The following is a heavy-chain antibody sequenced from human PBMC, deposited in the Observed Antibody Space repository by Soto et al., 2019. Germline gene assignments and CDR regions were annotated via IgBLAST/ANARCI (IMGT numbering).Heavy chain of an antibody. V-gene: IGHV4-59*08. J-gene: IGHJ4*02. CDR1: GGSISNYY. Sequence: SESLSLTCTGSGGSISNYYWSWIRQPPGKGLEWIGYILYSGSTNYNPSLKSRVTISVDTSKNQFSLKLSSVTAADTAVYYCARRYSSSFDYWGQGTLVTVSS. D-gene: IGHD6-13*01. CDR3: ARRYSSSFDY. CDR2: ILYSGST.